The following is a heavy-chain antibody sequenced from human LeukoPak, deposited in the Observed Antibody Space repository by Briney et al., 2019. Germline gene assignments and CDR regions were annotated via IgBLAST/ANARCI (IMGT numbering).Heavy chain of an antibody. J-gene: IGHJ4*02. Sequence: MHXXRXAPGXXLXWVAVISYDGSNKYYADSVKGRFTISRDNSKNTLYLQMNSLRAEDTAVYYCAREWVQLWFDYWGQGTLVTVSS. CDR3: AREWVQLWFDY. CDR2: ISYDGSNK. D-gene: IGHD5-18*01. V-gene: IGHV3-30*01.